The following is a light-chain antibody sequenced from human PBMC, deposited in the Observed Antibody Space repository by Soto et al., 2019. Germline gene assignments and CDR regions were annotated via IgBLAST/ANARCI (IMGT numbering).Light chain of an antibody. V-gene: IGLV2-18*02. CDR3: NSFTNSSTYV. Sequence: QSALTQPPSVSGSPGQSVAISCTGTSSDVGSYNRVAWYQQPPGTAPKLIIYDVTNRPSGVPDRFSGSKSGNTASLTISGLQAEYEADYYCNSFTNSSTYVFGTGTEVTVL. CDR2: DVT. J-gene: IGLJ1*01. CDR1: SSDVGSYNR.